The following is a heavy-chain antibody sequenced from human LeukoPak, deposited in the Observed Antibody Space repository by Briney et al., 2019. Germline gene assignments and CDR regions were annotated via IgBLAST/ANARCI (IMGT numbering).Heavy chain of an antibody. V-gene: IGHV4-34*01. CDR2: INHSGST. D-gene: IGHD2-21*02. CDR3: ARGQYCGGDCSLNFDY. Sequence: SETLSLTCAIYGGSFSGYYWSWIRQPPGKGLEWIGEINHSGSTNYNPSLKSRVTISVDTSKNQFSLKLSSVTAADTAVYYCARGQYCGGDCSLNFDYWGQGTLVTVSS. CDR1: GGSFSGYY. J-gene: IGHJ4*02.